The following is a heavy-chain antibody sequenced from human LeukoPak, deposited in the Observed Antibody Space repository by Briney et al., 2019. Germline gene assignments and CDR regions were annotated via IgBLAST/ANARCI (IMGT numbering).Heavy chain of an antibody. J-gene: IGHJ4*02. CDR1: GGSISSYY. CDR3: VRHEAAAGIGYFDY. CDR2: IYTSGST. D-gene: IGHD6-13*01. Sequence: SETLSLTCTVSGGSISSYYWSWIRQPPGKGLEWIGYIYTSGSTNYNPSLKSRVTISVDTSKNQFSLKLSSVTAADTAVYYCVRHEAAAGIGYFDYWGQGTLVTVSS. V-gene: IGHV4-4*09.